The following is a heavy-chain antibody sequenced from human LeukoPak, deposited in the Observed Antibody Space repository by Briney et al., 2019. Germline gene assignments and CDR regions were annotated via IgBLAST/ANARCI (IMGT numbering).Heavy chain of an antibody. CDR3: AKGGCSSTSCQLDY. Sequence: GGSLRLSCAASGFTFSGYAMSWVRQAPGKGLEWVSAISGSGGSTYYADSVKGRFTISRDNSKNTLYLQMNSLRAEDMAVYYCAKGGCSSTSCQLDYWGQGTLVTVSS. V-gene: IGHV3-23*01. D-gene: IGHD2-2*01. CDR2: ISGSGGST. CDR1: GFTFSGYA. J-gene: IGHJ4*02.